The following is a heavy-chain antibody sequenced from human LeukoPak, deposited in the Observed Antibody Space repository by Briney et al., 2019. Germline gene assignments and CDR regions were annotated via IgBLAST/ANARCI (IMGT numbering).Heavy chain of an antibody. Sequence: GGSLRLSCAASGFTVITNDMTWVRQAPGKGLEWVSVLYSDGNTKYADSVQGRFTISRENSKNTLYLEMNSLSPDDTDVYYCARGVEPLAANTLAYWGQGTLVTVSS. CDR3: ARGVEPLAANTLAY. V-gene: IGHV3-53*01. J-gene: IGHJ4*02. D-gene: IGHD1-14*01. CDR2: LYSDGNT. CDR1: GFTVITND.